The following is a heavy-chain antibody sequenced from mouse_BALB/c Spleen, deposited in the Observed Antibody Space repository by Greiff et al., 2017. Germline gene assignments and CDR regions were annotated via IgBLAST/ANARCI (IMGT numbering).Heavy chain of an antibody. D-gene: IGHD1-1*01. J-gene: IGHJ2*01. Sequence: EVQLQQSGPELVKPGASVKISCKASGYTFTDYNMHWVKQSHGKSLEWIGYIYPYNGGTGYNQKFKSKATLTVDNSSSTAYMELRSLTSEDSAVYYCARKTTVVATFDYWGKGTTLTVSS. CDR1: GYTFTDYN. CDR3: ARKTTVVATFDY. V-gene: IGHV1S29*02. CDR2: IYPYNGGT.